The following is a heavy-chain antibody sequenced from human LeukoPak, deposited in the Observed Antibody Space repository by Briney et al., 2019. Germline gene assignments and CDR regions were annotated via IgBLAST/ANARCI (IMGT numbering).Heavy chain of an antibody. CDR2: LYDSGST. CDR1: GGSIISSRYY. J-gene: IGHJ3*01. Sequence: SETLSLTFTVSGGSIISSRYYWDWIRQPPGKGLEWIGNLYDSGSTHYNPSLRSRVTISADTSKNQFSLKLSSVTAADTAVYYCARYTRPGYCGYAKAFDFWGQGTMITVSP. V-gene: IGHV4-39*01. D-gene: IGHD5-12*01. CDR3: ARYTRPGYCGYAKAFDF.